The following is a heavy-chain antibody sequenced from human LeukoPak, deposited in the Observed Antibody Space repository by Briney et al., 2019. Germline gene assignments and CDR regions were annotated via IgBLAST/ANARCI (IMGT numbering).Heavy chain of an antibody. CDR2: IYYSGST. Sequence: SQTLSLTCAVSGGSISSGGYSWSWIRQHPGKGLEWIGYIYYSGSTYYNPSLKSRVTISVDTSKNQFSLKLSSVTAADTAVYYCARVERGYSYGHFDYWGQGTLVTVSS. V-gene: IGHV4-31*11. CDR3: ARVERGYSYGHFDY. J-gene: IGHJ4*02. CDR1: GGSISSGGYS. D-gene: IGHD5-18*01.